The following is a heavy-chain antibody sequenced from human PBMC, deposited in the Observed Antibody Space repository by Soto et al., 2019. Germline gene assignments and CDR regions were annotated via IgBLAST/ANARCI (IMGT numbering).Heavy chain of an antibody. CDR1: GFTFSSYG. J-gene: IGHJ4*02. CDR3: AKDGVSGLRFLALDY. CDR2: ISYDGSNK. Sequence: GGSLRLSCAASGFTFSSYGMHWVRQAPGKGLEWVAVISYDGSNKYYADSVKGRFTISRDNSKNTLYLQMNSLRAEDTAVYYCAKDGVSGLRFLALDYWGQGTLVTVSS. V-gene: IGHV3-30*18. D-gene: IGHD3-3*01.